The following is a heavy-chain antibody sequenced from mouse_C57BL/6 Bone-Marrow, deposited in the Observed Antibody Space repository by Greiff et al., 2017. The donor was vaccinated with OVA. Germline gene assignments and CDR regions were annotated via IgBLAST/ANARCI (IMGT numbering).Heavy chain of an antibody. D-gene: IGHD1-1*01. CDR3: ARYGSSSAWFAY. CDR1: GYTFTDYY. Sequence: QVQLQQSGAELVRPGASVKLSCKASGYTFTDYYINWVKQRPGQGLEWIARIYPGSGNTYYNEKFKGKATLTAEKSSSTAYMQLSSLTSEDSAVYFCARYGSSSAWFAYWGQGTLVTVSA. J-gene: IGHJ3*01. CDR2: IYPGSGNT. V-gene: IGHV1-76*01.